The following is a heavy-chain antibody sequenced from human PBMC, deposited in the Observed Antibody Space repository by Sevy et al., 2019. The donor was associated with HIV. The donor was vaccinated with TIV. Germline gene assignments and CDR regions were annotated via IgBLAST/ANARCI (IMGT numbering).Heavy chain of an antibody. CDR1: GFTFSSYA. Sequence: GGSLRLSCAASGFTFSSYAMSWVRQAPGKGLEWVSAISGSGGSTYYADSVKGRFTNSRDNSKNTLYLQMNSLRAEDTAVYYCAKDQYRITMVQGVINDYWGQGTLVTVSS. V-gene: IGHV3-23*01. D-gene: IGHD3-10*01. CDR2: ISGSGGST. J-gene: IGHJ4*02. CDR3: AKDQYRITMVQGVINDY.